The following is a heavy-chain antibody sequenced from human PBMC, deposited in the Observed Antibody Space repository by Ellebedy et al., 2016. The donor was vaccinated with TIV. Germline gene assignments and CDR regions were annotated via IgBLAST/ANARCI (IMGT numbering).Heavy chain of an antibody. CDR1: GFSFSGWW. V-gene: IGHV3-74*01. J-gene: IGHJ3*01. Sequence: HTGGSLRLSCAASGFSFSGWWMHWVRHAPGKGLVWVSRIYADTGKTHYADSVKGRFTISSDSAKNTLYLQMNSLRVDDTAVYYCATDRGSDVWGQGTMVTVSA. CDR3: ATDRGSDV. D-gene: IGHD6-25*01. CDR2: IYADTGKT.